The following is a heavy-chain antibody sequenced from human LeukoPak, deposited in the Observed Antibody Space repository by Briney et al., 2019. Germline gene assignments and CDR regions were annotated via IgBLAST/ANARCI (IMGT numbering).Heavy chain of an antibody. V-gene: IGHV4-34*01. CDR2: INHSGST. CDR3: AARYYDFWSGYYTGDY. J-gene: IGHJ4*02. CDR1: GGSFSGYY. D-gene: IGHD3-3*01. Sequence: SETLSLTCAVYGGSFSGYYWSWIRQPPGKGLEWIGEINHSGSTNYNPSLKCRVTISVDTSKNQFSLKLSSVTAADTAVYYCAARYYDFWSGYYTGDYWGQGTLVTVSS.